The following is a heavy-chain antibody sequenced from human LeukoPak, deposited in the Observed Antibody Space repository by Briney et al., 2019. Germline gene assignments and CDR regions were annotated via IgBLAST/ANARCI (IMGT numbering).Heavy chain of an antibody. V-gene: IGHV3-33*06. J-gene: IGHJ4*02. CDR1: GFTFSSYG. D-gene: IGHD6-13*01. CDR2: IWYDGSNK. Sequence: GGSLRLSCAASGFTFSSYGMHWVRQAPGKGLKWVAVIWYDGSNKYYADSVKGRFTISRDNSKNTLYLQMNSLRAEDTAVYYCAKDHGSSWYYFDYWGQGTLVTVSS. CDR3: AKDHGSSWYYFDY.